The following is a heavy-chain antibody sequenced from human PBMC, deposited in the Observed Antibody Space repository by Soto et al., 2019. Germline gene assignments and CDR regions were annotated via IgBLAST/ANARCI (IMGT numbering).Heavy chain of an antibody. CDR3: ARTRDFLDT. CDR1: GFTFSDYY. D-gene: IGHD3-3*01. CDR2: IGSGGGTI. Sequence: QVQLVESGGGLVKPGGSLRLSCAAFGFTFSDYYMTWIRQAPGKGLEWVSYIGSGGGTIYYADSVKGRFTISSDNAKNSLYLQMNSLRAEDTALYYCARTRDFLDTWGQGTLVTVSS. V-gene: IGHV3-11*01. J-gene: IGHJ5*02.